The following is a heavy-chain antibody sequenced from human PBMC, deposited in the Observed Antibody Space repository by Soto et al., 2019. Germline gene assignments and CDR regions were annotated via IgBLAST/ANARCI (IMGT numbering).Heavy chain of an antibody. CDR3: STLTMIRSPTPSGDAFDI. D-gene: IGHD3-10*01. Sequence: EVQLVESGGGLVKPVGSLRLSCAASGFTFNNAWMNWVREAPGKGLEWVGRIKSKTDGGTTDYAAPVKGRFTISRDDSKNTLFLQMNSLKTEDTAVYYCSTLTMIRSPTPSGDAFDIWGQGTAVTVSS. CDR2: IKSKTDGGTT. J-gene: IGHJ3*02. CDR1: GFTFNNAW. V-gene: IGHV3-15*07.